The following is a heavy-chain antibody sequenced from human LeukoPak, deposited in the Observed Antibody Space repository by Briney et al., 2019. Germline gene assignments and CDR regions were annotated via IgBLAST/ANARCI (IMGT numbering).Heavy chain of an antibody. D-gene: IGHD2-2*01. CDR3: ARDLSPLPAAHWYFDL. J-gene: IGHJ2*01. Sequence: RSSETLSLTCTVSGGSISSYYWSWIRQPPGKGLEWIGYIYYSGSTNYNPSLKSRVTISVDTSKNQFSLKLSSVTAADTAVYYCARDLSPLPAAHWYFDLWGRGTLVTVSS. V-gene: IGHV4-59*01. CDR1: GGSISSYY. CDR2: IYYSGST.